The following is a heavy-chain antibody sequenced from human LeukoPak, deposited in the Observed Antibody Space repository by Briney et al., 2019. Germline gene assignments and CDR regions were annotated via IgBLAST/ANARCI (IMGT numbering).Heavy chain of an antibody. CDR2: INHSGST. V-gene: IGHV4-34*01. CDR3: ARAPGYSSGWYGARGTSRYFDY. J-gene: IGHJ4*02. Sequence: LETLSLTCAVYGGSFSGYYWSWIRQPPGKGLEWIGEINHSGSTNYNPSLKSRVTISVDTSKNQFSLKLSSVTAADTAVYYCARAPGYSSGWYGARGTSRYFDYWGQGTLVTVSS. D-gene: IGHD6-19*01. CDR1: GGSFSGYY.